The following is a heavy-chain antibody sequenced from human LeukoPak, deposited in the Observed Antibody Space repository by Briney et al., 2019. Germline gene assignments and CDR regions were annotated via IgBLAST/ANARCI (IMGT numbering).Heavy chain of an antibody. D-gene: IGHD1-1*01. J-gene: IGHJ3*02. CDR2: ISPNSGGT. CDR3: ATSTGTGAFDI. V-gene: IGHV1-2*02. CDR1: GYTFTSYD. Sequence: ASVKVSCKASGYTFTSYDINWVRQATGQGLEWMGWISPNSGGTNYAQKFQGRVTMTRDTSISTAYMELSRLRSDDTAVYYCATSTGTGAFDIWGQGTMVTVSS.